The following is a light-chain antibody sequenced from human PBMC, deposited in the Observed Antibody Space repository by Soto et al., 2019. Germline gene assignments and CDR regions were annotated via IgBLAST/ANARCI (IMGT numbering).Light chain of an antibody. V-gene: IGKV3-15*01. CDR3: QQYNSWPPWT. CDR2: GAS. Sequence: EVVMTQSPATLSVSPVERATLSCSASQSVTTNMAWYQQKPGQAPRLLIYGASTRATGIPARFSGSGSGTDFTLTISSLQSEDFAVYYCQQYNSWPPWTFGQGTKVDIK. J-gene: IGKJ1*01. CDR1: QSVTTN.